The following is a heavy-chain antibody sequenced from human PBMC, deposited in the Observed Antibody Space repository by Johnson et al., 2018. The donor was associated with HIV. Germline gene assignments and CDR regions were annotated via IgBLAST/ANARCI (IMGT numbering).Heavy chain of an antibody. D-gene: IGHD1-26*01. CDR2: ISYDGSNK. CDR3: ARDAPDSGSYHAFDS. J-gene: IGHJ3*02. CDR1: GFTFSSYA. V-gene: IGHV3-30*04. Sequence: QVQLVESGGGLIQPGGSLRLSCAASGFTFSSYAMHWFRQAPGKGLEWVAVISYDGSNKYYADSVKGRFTISRDNSKNTLYLQMNSLRAEDTAVYYCARDAPDSGSYHAFDSWGQGTMVTVSS.